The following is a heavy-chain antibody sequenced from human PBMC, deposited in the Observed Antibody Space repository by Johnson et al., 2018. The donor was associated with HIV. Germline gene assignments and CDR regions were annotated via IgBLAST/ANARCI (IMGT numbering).Heavy chain of an antibody. V-gene: IGHV3-30*02. CDR2: IRYDGRNK. J-gene: IGHJ3*02. Sequence: VQLVESGGGVVQPGGSLRLSCAASGFTFSSYGMHWVRQAPGKGLEWVAFIRYDGRNKYDADSVKGRFTISRDNSKNTLYLQMNSLRADDTAVYYCARDEEVMYAMGAFDIWGQGTKVTVSS. D-gene: IGHD2-8*02. CDR1: GFTFSSYG. CDR3: ARDEEVMYAMGAFDI.